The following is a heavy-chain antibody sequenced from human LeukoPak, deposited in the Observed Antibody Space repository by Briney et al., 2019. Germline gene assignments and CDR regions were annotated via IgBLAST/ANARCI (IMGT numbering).Heavy chain of an antibody. V-gene: IGHV3-23*01. Sequence: GGSLRLSCAASGFTFSSYAMSWVRQAPGKGLEWVSTISISGDRTYYADSVKGRFTISRDNSKNTVYLQVDNLRAEDTAVYYCAVAGTGTLDVWGQGTMVTVSS. D-gene: IGHD6-19*01. CDR3: AVAGTGTLDV. J-gene: IGHJ3*01. CDR2: ISISGDRT. CDR1: GFTFSSYA.